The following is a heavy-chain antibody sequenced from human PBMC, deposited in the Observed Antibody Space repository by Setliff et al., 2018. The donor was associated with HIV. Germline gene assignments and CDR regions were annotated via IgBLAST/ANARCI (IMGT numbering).Heavy chain of an antibody. Sequence: ASETLSLTCTVSGGSISSSSYCWGWIRQPPGKGLEWIGSIYYSGGTSYYNPSLKSRVTISVDTSKNQFSPKLSSLTAADTAVYYCARHPYYYESSGYHAPNWFDPWGQGTLVTVSS. D-gene: IGHD3-22*01. CDR3: ARHPYYYESSGYHAPNWFDP. J-gene: IGHJ5*02. CDR1: GGSISSSSYC. V-gene: IGHV4-39*01. CDR2: IYYSGGTS.